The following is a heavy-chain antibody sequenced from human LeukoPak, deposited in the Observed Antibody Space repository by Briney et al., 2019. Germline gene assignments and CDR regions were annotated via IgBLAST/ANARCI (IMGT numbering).Heavy chain of an antibody. CDR1: GFTFDDYA. CDR3: AKDLGSSGWIDAFDI. Sequence: GGSLRLSCAASGFTFDDYAMHWVRRAPGKGLEWVSGISWNSGSIGHADSVKGRFTISRDNAKNSLYLQMNSLRAEDTALYYCAKDLGSSGWIDAFDIWGQGTMVTVSS. V-gene: IGHV3-9*01. J-gene: IGHJ3*02. D-gene: IGHD6-19*01. CDR2: ISWNSGSI.